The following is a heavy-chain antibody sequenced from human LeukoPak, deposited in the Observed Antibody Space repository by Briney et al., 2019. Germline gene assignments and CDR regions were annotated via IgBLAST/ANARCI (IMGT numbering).Heavy chain of an antibody. V-gene: IGHV4-61*01. CDR2: IYYSGST. Sequence: SQTLSLTCTVSGGSISSTTNYWSWIRQPPGKGLEWIGYIYYSGSTNYNPSLKSRVTISVDTSKNQFSLKLSSVTAADTAVYYCARDVDGSMDYWGQGTLVTVSS. D-gene: IGHD5-24*01. CDR1: GGSISSTTNY. J-gene: IGHJ4*02. CDR3: ARDVDGSMDY.